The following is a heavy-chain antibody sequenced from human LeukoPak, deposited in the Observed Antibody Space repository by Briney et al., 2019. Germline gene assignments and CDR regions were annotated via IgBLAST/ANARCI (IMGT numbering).Heavy chain of an antibody. Sequence: SVKVSCKASGGTFSSYAISWVRQAPGQGLEWMGGIIPIFGTANYAQKFQGRVTMTEDTSTDTAYMELSSLRSEDTAVYYCATVEFWSLGYWGQGTLVTVSS. CDR3: ATVEFWSLGY. CDR2: IIPIFGTA. CDR1: GGTFSSYA. D-gene: IGHD2-8*02. J-gene: IGHJ4*02. V-gene: IGHV1-69*06.